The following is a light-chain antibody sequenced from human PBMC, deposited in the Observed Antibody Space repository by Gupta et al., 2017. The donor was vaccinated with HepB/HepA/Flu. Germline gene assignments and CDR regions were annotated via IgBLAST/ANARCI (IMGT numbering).Light chain of an antibody. CDR1: QSISSY. V-gene: IGKV1-39*01. CDR3: QQSYSTPCS. J-gene: IGKJ2*04. Sequence: DIQMTQSPSSLSASVGDRVTITCRSSQSISSYLNWYQQKPWKAPKLLIYAASSLQSGVPSRLSGSGSGTDFTLTISSLQPEDFATYYCQQSYSTPCSFGQGTKLEIK. CDR2: AAS.